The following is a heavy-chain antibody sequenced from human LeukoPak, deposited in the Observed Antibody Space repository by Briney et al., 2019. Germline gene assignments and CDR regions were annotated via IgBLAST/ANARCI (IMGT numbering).Heavy chain of an antibody. J-gene: IGHJ4*02. CDR1: GFTFSNYA. Sequence: PGGSLRLSCAASGFTFSNYAMSWVRQAPGKGLEWVSAITGGSTYYADSVKGRFTISRDNSKNTLYLQMNSLRAEDTAVYYCAKTVTTWAFDYWGQGTLVTVSS. CDR3: AKTVTTWAFDY. CDR2: ITGGST. D-gene: IGHD4-17*01. V-gene: IGHV3-23*01.